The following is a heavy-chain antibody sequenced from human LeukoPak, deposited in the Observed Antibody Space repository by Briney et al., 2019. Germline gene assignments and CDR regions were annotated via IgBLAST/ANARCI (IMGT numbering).Heavy chain of an antibody. J-gene: IGHJ4*02. Sequence: GGSLRLSCAASGFTFSSYAMSWVRQAPGKGLEWVSAISGSGGSTYYADSVKGRFTISRDNSKNTLYLQMNSLRAEDTAVFYCARALGWWSPIDYWGQGTLVTVSS. CDR3: ARALGWWSPIDY. CDR1: GFTFSSYA. D-gene: IGHD2-8*02. V-gene: IGHV3-23*01. CDR2: ISGSGGST.